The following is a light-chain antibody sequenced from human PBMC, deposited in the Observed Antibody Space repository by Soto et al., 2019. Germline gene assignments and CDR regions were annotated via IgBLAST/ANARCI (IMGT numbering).Light chain of an antibody. V-gene: IGKV2D-29*01. CDR3: WKIIQLTLIT. J-gene: IGKJ3*01. Sequence: DIVMTQTPLSLSVTPGQPASISCKSSQSLLHSDGKTYLYWYLQKSGQPPHLLINEVSNRFSGVAYRFSDSRSSTDFTMKISRVEAVDVGVYYCWKIIQLTLITFGPGTKVDIK. CDR1: QSLLHSDGKTY. CDR2: EVS.